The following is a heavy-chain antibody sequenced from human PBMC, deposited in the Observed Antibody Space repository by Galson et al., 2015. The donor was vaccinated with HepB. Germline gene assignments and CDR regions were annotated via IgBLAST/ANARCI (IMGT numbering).Heavy chain of an antibody. J-gene: IGHJ5*01. CDR2: IYYSGRT. CDR3: ARRRGATSHFDS. CDR1: GVSMSSRSYY. V-gene: IGHV4-39*01. Sequence: LSLTCSVSGVSMSSRSYYWNWIRQSPGKGLEWIGSIYYSGRTNFNPSLKSRVTISADTSKSQVSLSLNSVTATDTAVYYCARRRGATSHFDSWGQGTLVIVSS. D-gene: IGHD3-10*01.